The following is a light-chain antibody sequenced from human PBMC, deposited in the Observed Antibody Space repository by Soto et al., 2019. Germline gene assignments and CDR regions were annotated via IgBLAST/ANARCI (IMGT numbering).Light chain of an antibody. V-gene: IGKV4-1*01. Sequence: DIVMTQSPDSLAVSLGERATINCKSSQSFLYSSDNKNYLAWYQQKPGQPPKVLIYWASTRESGVPDRFSGSGSGTDFTLTISSLQAEDAAVYHCQQYHSTPWTFGQGTKVDI. CDR2: WAS. CDR1: QSFLYSSDNKNY. CDR3: QQYHSTPWT. J-gene: IGKJ1*01.